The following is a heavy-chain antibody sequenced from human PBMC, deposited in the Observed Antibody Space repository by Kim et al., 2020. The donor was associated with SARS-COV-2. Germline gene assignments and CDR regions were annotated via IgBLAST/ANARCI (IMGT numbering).Heavy chain of an antibody. CDR3: ARARAYSSGPGLSQTGFDY. J-gene: IGHJ4*02. Sequence: ASVKVSCKASGYTFTSYYMHWVRQAPGQGLEWMGIINPSGGSTSYAQKFQGRVTMTRDTSTSTVYMELSSLRSEDTAVYYCARARAYSSGPGLSQTGFDYWGQGTLVTVSS. D-gene: IGHD6-19*01. V-gene: IGHV1-46*01. CDR2: INPSGGST. CDR1: GYTFTSYY.